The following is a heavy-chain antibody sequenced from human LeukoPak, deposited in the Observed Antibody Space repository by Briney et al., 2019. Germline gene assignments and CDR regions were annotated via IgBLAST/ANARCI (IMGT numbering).Heavy chain of an antibody. Sequence: ASVKVSCKASGYTVSSYYIHWVRQAPGQGFEWMGIINPGGGSPSYAQKFQGRVTMTRDMSTTTVYMELSSLRSEDTAVYFCARVGYDSSGYPAGFDYWGQGTLLTVSS. J-gene: IGHJ4*02. CDR1: GYTVSSYY. D-gene: IGHD3-22*01. V-gene: IGHV1-46*01. CDR2: INPGGGSP. CDR3: ARVGYDSSGYPAGFDY.